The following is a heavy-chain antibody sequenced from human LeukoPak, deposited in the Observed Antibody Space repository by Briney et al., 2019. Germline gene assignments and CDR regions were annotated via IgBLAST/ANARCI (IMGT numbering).Heavy chain of an antibody. Sequence: GGSLRLSCAASGFTFSSYAMSWVRQAPGKGLEWVSAISGSGDNTYYADSVKGRFTISRDNSKKTLYLHLNSLRVEDTAVYYCAKDGYSSIPGFHFEYWGQGTPVTVSS. CDR1: GFTFSSYA. J-gene: IGHJ4*02. V-gene: IGHV3-23*01. D-gene: IGHD6-13*01. CDR2: ISGSGDNT. CDR3: AKDGYSSIPGFHFEY.